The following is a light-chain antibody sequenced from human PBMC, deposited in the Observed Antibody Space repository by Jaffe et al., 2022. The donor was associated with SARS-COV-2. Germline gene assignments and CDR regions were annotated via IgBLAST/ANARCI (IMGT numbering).Light chain of an antibody. J-gene: IGKJ1*01. Sequence: IVMTQSPVTLSVSPGERATLSCRASQSVSSNLAWYQQKPGQAPRLLIYDGSTRATGVPARFSGSGSGTEFTLTISSLQSEDSAVYYCQQYENWPPWTFGQGSKVEIK. CDR1: QSVSSN. CDR2: DGS. CDR3: QQYENWPPWT. V-gene: IGKV3-15*01.